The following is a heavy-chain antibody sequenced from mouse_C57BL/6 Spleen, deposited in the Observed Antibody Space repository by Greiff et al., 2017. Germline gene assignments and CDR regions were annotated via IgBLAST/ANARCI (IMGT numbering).Heavy chain of an antibody. CDR3: ASSGFPSWFAY. D-gene: IGHD3-1*01. CDR1: GFNIKDYY. Sequence: EVQLVESGAELVKPGASVKLSCTASGFNIKDYYMHWVKQRTEQGLEWIGRLDPEDGETKYAPKFQGKDTITADTSSNTAYLQLSNLTSEDTAVYYCASSGFPSWFAYWGQGTLVTVSA. J-gene: IGHJ3*01. CDR2: LDPEDGET. V-gene: IGHV14-2*01.